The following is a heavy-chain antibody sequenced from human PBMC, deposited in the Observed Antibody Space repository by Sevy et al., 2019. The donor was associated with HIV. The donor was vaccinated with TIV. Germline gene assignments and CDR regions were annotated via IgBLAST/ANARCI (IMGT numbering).Heavy chain of an antibody. CDR2: IWYDGSNK. CDR3: ASDSGSYRILLYYFDY. J-gene: IGHJ4*02. Sequence: GGSLRLSCAASGFTFSSYGMHWVRQAPGKGLEWVAVIWYDGSNKYYADSVKGRFTISRDNSKNTLYLQMNSLRAEDTAVYYCASDSGSYRILLYYFDYWGQGTLVTVSS. CDR1: GFTFSSYG. V-gene: IGHV3-33*01. D-gene: IGHD1-26*01.